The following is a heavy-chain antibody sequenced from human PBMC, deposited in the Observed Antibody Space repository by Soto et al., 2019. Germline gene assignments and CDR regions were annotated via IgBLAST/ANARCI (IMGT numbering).Heavy chain of an antibody. CDR1: GVSLTPNNW. V-gene: IGHV4-4*02. CDR2: IYQTGNP. J-gene: IGHJ5*01. Sequence: QVQLQESGPGLVKPSETLSLTCAVSGVSLTPNNWWTWVRQAPGKGLEWVGEIYQTGNPNYNPSLNSRVIASLYKSKNQFFLTLTSVTAADTAIYYCARGGYCSGGSCSGWFDSWGQGTLVTVSS. D-gene: IGHD2-15*01. CDR3: ARGGYCSGGSCSGWFDS.